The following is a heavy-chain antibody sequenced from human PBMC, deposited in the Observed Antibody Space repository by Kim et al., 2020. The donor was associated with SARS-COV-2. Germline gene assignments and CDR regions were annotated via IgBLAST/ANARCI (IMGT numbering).Heavy chain of an antibody. V-gene: IGHV1-69*04. CDR1: GGTSSTYA. Sequence: SVKVSCEASGGTSSTYAITWVRQAPGQGLEWMGRIIPVVGITNYAQNFQGRVTITADKSTGTVYMELSSLRSEDTAVYYCGRAVAAGTKHYYYMDVWGEGTTVTVSS. CDR2: IIPVVGIT. J-gene: IGHJ6*03. D-gene: IGHD2-15*01. CDR3: GRAVAAGTKHYYYMDV.